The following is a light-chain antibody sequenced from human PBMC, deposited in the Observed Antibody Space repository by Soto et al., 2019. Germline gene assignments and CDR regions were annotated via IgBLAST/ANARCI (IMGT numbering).Light chain of an antibody. Sequence: QSALPQPPSASGSPGQSVTISCTGTSSDVGGYNYVSWYQQHPGKAPKVMIYEVSKRPSGVPDRFSGSKSGSTASLTVSGLQAEDEADYYCISYAGSDNFVFGTGTKVTVL. V-gene: IGLV2-8*01. CDR1: SSDVGGYNY. CDR2: EVS. CDR3: ISYAGSDNFV. J-gene: IGLJ1*01.